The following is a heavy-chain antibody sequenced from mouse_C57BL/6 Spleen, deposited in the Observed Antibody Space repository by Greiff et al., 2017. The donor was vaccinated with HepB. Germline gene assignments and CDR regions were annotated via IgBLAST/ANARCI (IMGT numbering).Heavy chain of an antibody. CDR2: IDPSDSET. CDR3: ARVYYDYEGGYFDY. V-gene: IGHV1-52*01. Sequence: QVHVKQSGAELVRPGSSVKLSCKASGYTFTSYWMHWVKQRPIQGLEWIGNIDPSDSETHYNQKFKDKATLTVDKSSSTAYMQLSSLTSEDSAVYYCARVYYDYEGGYFDYWGQGTTLTVSS. D-gene: IGHD2-4*01. CDR1: GYTFTSYW. J-gene: IGHJ2*01.